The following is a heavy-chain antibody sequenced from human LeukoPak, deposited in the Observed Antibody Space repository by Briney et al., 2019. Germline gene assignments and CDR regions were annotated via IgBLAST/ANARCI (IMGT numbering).Heavy chain of an antibody. CDR2: TYYRSKWYN. CDR1: GDSVSINSAA. J-gene: IGHJ2*01. CDR3: ARDSPLTTVTTFPYWYFDL. D-gene: IGHD4-17*01. V-gene: IGHV6-1*01. Sequence: SQTLSLTFAISGDSVSINSAAWNWIWQSPSRGLEWLGRTYYRSKWYNDYAVSVKSRITINPDTSKNQFSLQLNSVTPEDTAVYYCARDSPLTTVTTFPYWYFDLWGRGTLVTVSS.